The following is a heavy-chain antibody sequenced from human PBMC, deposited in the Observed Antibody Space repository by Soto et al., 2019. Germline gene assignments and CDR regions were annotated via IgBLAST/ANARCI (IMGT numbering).Heavy chain of an antibody. CDR3: ARALYRSGTYYAFDN. CDR1: GYTPTNYD. Sequence: QVPLVQSGAEVKKPGASVTVSCKTSGYTPTNYDIGWVRQAPGQGLEWMGWISAYNGNTNSAQKLQGRLTMAGGGCTRTAYMELRSLRSDDTAVYYCARALYRSGTYYAFDNWGQGTLVTVSS. CDR2: ISAYNGNT. J-gene: IGHJ4*02. D-gene: IGHD1-26*01. V-gene: IGHV1-18*01.